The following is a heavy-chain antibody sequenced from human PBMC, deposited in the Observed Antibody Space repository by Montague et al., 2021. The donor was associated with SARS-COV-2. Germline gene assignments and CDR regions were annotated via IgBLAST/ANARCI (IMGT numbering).Heavy chain of an antibody. Sequence: SETLSLTCTVSGGSISSSSHYWGWTRQPPGKGLDWIGSIYYSGSTYYKPSLKSRVTIYVDTSKNQFSLKLSSVTAADTAVYYCARHSGRDTIFGVITIPDAFDIWGQGTTVTVSS. V-gene: IGHV4-39*01. CDR3: ARHSGRDTIFGVITIPDAFDI. CDR2: IYYSGST. J-gene: IGHJ3*02. CDR1: GGSISSSSHY. D-gene: IGHD3-3*01.